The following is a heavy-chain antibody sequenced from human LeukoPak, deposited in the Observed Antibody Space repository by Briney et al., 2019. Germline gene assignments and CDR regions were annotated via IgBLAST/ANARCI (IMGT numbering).Heavy chain of an antibody. CDR2: ISSSGNSR. CDR1: GFILSNYR. CDR3: AREDYGDYLIDY. J-gene: IGHJ4*02. D-gene: IGHD4-17*01. V-gene: IGHV3-48*04. Sequence: PGGSLRLSCAASGFILSNYRMNWVRQAPGKGLEWVSYISSSGNSREYADSVKGRFTISRDNARDSLHLQMNSLRAEDTAVYYCAREDYGDYLIDYWGQGTLVTVSS.